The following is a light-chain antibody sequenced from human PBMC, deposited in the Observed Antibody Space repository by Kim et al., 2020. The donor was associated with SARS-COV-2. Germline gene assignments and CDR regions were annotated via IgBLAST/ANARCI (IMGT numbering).Light chain of an antibody. Sequence: RVTISCTGSSPNIGAGYDVHWYQQLPETAPKLLICGNSNRPSGVPDRFSGSKSGTSASLAITGLQAEDEADYYCQSYDSSLSGYVFGTGTKVTVL. V-gene: IGLV1-40*01. J-gene: IGLJ1*01. CDR2: GNS. CDR1: SPNIGAGYD. CDR3: QSYDSSLSGYV.